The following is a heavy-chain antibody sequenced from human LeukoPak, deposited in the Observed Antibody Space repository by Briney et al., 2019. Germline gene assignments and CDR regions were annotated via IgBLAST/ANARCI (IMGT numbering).Heavy chain of an antibody. CDR3: ARDTEWEKNPDYFDY. CDR1: GGTFSSYA. J-gene: IGHJ4*02. CDR2: IIPLFRVA. V-gene: IGHV1-69*01. D-gene: IGHD1-26*01. Sequence: GSSVKVSCKASGGTFSSYAITWVRQAPAQGLEWLGGIIPLFRVANYAQKFRDRLTITADESTSTAYMELRSLRSDDTAVYYCARDTEWEKNPDYFDYWGQGTLVTVSS.